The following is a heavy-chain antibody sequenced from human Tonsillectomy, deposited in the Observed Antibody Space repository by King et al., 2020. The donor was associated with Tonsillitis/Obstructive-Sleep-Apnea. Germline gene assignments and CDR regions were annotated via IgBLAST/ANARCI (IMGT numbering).Heavy chain of an antibody. J-gene: IGHJ5*02. D-gene: IGHD4-23*01. CDR3: VVTRSAWAGGWFDP. V-gene: IGHV4-59*01. Sequence: QLQESGPGLVKPSETLSLTCTVSGGSIRSYYWSWIRQPPGKGLEWIGYIYYSGSTNYNPSLKSRVTISVDTSKNQFSLKLSSVTAADTAVYYCVVTRSAWAGGWFDPWGQGTLVTVSS. CDR2: IYYSGST. CDR1: GGSIRSYY.